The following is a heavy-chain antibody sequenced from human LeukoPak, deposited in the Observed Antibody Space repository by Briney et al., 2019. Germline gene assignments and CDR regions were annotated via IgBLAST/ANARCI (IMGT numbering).Heavy chain of an antibody. CDR3: ARADGDYYYYYGMDV. Sequence: SETLSLTCTVSGGSISSYYWSWIRQPPGKGLEWIGYIYYSGSTNYNPSLKSRVTISVDTSKNQFSLKLSSVTAADTAVYYCARADGDYYYYYGMDVWGQGTTVTVSS. D-gene: IGHD3-16*01. CDR2: IYYSGST. CDR1: GGSISSYY. J-gene: IGHJ6*02. V-gene: IGHV4-59*01.